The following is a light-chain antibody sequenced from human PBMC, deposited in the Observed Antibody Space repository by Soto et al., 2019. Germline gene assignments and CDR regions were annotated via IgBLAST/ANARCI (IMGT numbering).Light chain of an antibody. V-gene: IGLV1-47*01. CDR2: RND. CDR1: TSNIGSKF. CDR3: ASWDVSLSGWV. J-gene: IGLJ3*02. Sequence: QLVLTQPPSASGTPGQRVTISCSGGTSNIGSKFVYWYQQIPGTAPRLLIYRNDQRPSGVPDRFSGSKSGTSASLAISGLRSDDEAVYYCASWDVSLSGWVFGGGTKLTVL.